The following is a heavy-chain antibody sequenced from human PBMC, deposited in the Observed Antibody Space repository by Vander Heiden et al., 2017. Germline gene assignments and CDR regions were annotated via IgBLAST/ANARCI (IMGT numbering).Heavy chain of an antibody. Sequence: EVQVLESGGGLVPSGGSLSLSCVASGFTFSDFAMGWVRQAPGKGLEWVSGLSASGESIYYADSVRGRFTISRDNSKNTISLQMNSLRSEDTAVYYCAKDAFGQPKYYFDYWGLGTLVTVSS. V-gene: IGHV3-23*01. J-gene: IGHJ4*01. CDR3: AKDAFGQPKYYFDY. D-gene: IGHD3-16*01. CDR2: LSASGESI. CDR1: GFTFSDFA.